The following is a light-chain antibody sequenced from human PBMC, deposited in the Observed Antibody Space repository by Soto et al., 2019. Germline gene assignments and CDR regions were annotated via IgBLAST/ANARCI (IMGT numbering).Light chain of an antibody. CDR2: DAS. Sequence: EIVLTQSPATLSLSPGERATLSCRASQSVGTYLVWYQQKPGQAPRLLIYDASKRAIGIPDRFSGSGSGTDFTLTISSLEPGDSAVYYCQQRSAWPRVFGGGTRME. CDR1: QSVGTY. J-gene: IGKJ4*01. CDR3: QQRSAWPRV. V-gene: IGKV3-11*01.